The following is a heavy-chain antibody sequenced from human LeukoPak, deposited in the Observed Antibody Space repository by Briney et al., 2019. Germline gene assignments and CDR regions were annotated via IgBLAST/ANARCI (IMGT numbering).Heavy chain of an antibody. J-gene: IGHJ4*02. CDR1: GSTLGGYA. Sequence: PGGSLTPACSASGSTLGGYATSSVRQAPGKGLEWVSAISDSGGSTYYADSVKGRFTISRDNSKNTLYLQMNSLRAEDTAVYYCSKDRIRSGGSCYFDYCRQAPLVTVSS. CDR2: ISDSGGST. D-gene: IGHD2-15*01. V-gene: IGHV3-23*01. CDR3: SKDRIRSGGSCYFDY.